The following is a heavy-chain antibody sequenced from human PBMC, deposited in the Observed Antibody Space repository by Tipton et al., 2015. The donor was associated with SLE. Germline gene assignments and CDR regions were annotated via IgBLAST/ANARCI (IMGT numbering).Heavy chain of an antibody. CDR1: GYSISSGYY. Sequence: TLSLTCAVSGYSISSGYYWGWIRQPPGKGLEWIGSIYHSGSTYYNPSLKSRVTISVDTSKNQFSLKLSSVTAADTAVYYCASQYYDFWSGPSAFDIWGQGTMVTVSS. CDR3: ASQYYDFWSGPSAFDI. J-gene: IGHJ3*02. CDR2: IYHSGST. D-gene: IGHD3-3*01. V-gene: IGHV4-38-2*01.